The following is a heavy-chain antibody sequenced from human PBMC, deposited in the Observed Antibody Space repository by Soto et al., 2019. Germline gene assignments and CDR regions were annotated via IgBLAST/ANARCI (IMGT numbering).Heavy chain of an antibody. Sequence: SETLSLTCTVSGGSISSYYWSWIRQPPGKGLEWIGYIYYSGSTNYNPSLKSRVTISVDTSKNQFSLKLSSVTAADTVVYYCARVSTATPLRYYYYMDVWGKGTTVTVSS. V-gene: IGHV4-59*01. CDR3: ARVSTATPLRYYYYMDV. CDR1: GGSISSYY. J-gene: IGHJ6*03. D-gene: IGHD5-18*01. CDR2: IYYSGST.